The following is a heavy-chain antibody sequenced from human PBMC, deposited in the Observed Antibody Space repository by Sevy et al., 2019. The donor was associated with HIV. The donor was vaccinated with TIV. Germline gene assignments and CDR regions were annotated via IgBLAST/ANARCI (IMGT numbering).Heavy chain of an antibody. V-gene: IGHV3-21*01. CDR2: ISSSSNYI. Sequence: GGSLRLSCAASGFIFSSHGMNWVRQAPGKGLEWVSSISSSSNYIYYADSLKGRFTISRDNAKNSVYLQMNSLRAEDTAVYYCARPYGSGSWEAFDIWGQGTMVTVSS. CDR1: GFIFSSHG. D-gene: IGHD3-10*01. J-gene: IGHJ3*02. CDR3: ARPYGSGSWEAFDI.